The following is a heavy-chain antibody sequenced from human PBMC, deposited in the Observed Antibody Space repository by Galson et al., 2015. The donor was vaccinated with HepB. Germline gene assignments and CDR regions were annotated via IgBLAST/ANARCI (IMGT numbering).Heavy chain of an antibody. CDR3: ARDLREGGFDY. D-gene: IGHD1-26*01. V-gene: IGHV3-48*01. J-gene: IGHJ4*02. CDR1: GFTFSSYS. Sequence: SLRLSCAASGFTFSSYSMNWVRQAPGKGLEWVSYISSSSSTIHYADSVKGRFTISRDNAKNSLYLQMNSLRAEDTAVYYCARDLREGGFDYWGQGTLVTVSS. CDR2: ISSSSSTI.